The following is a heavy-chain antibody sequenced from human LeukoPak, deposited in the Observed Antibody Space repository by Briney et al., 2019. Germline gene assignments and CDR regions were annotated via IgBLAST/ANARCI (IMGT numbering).Heavy chain of an antibody. J-gene: IGHJ4*02. CDR2: INHSGST. D-gene: IGHD5-12*01. Sequence: SETLSLTCAVYGGSFSGYYWSWIRQPPGKGLEWIGEINHSGSTNYNPSLKSRVTISVDTSKNQFSLKLSSVTAADTAVYYCARHDSSRDGYNWGYFDYWGQGTLVTVSS. V-gene: IGHV4-34*01. CDR3: ARHDSSRDGYNWGYFDY. CDR1: GGSFSGYY.